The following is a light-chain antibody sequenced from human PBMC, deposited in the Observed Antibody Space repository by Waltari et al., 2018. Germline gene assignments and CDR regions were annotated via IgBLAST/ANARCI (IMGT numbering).Light chain of an antibody. CDR2: DVR. CDR1: TSAVGGFNF. Sequence: QSALTQPASVSGSLGHSITIPCPGTTSAVGGFNFFPWYQQEPGKAPKVMILDVRKRPSGVSDRFSGSKSGNTASLTISGLQAEDEADYYCSSYTGGSTFVLFGGGTKLTVL. CDR3: SSYTGGSTFVL. J-gene: IGLJ2*01. V-gene: IGLV2-14*01.